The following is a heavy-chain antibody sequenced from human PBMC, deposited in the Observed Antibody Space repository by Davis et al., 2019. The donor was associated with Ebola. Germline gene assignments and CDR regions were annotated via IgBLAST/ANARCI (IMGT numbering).Heavy chain of an antibody. CDR2: ITWNSGTM. CDR1: GFIFDEYA. Sequence: SLKISCAASGFIFDEYAMHWVRQAPGKGLEWVSGITWNSGTMAYADSVKGRFTISRDNAKNTLYLQMNRLQVEDTAIYYCARDFDRVREWGQGTLVTVSS. V-gene: IGHV3-9*01. D-gene: IGHD3-22*01. CDR3: ARDFDRVRE. J-gene: IGHJ4*02.